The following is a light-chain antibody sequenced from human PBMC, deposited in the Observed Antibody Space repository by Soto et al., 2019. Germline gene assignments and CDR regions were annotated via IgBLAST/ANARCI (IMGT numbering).Light chain of an antibody. Sequence: QSVLTQPASVSGSPGQSITISCTGTSSDVGGFLYVSWFQQHPGKAPKLMIYAVSNRPSGISNRFSGSKSGNTASLTIPGLQAEDEADYYCSSYSSSSTLVVFGGGTKVTVL. CDR1: SSDVGGFLY. J-gene: IGLJ2*01. V-gene: IGLV2-14*01. CDR3: SSYSSSSTLVV. CDR2: AVS.